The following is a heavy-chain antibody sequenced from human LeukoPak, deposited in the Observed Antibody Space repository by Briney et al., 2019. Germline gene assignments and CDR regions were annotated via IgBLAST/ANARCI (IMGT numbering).Heavy chain of an antibody. J-gene: IGHJ3*02. CDR3: AKDTIAAAGTTIGGAFDI. CDR1: GFTFSSYA. CDR2: ISGSGGST. Sequence: GGSLRLSCAASGFTFSSYAMSWVRQAPGKGLEWVSAISGSGGSTYYADSVKGRFTISRDNSKNTLYLQMNSLRAEDTAVYYCAKDTIAAAGTTIGGAFDIWGQGTMDTVSS. V-gene: IGHV3-23*01. D-gene: IGHD6-13*01.